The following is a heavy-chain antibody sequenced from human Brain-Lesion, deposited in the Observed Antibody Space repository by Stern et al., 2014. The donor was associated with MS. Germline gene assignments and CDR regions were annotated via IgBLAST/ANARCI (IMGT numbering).Heavy chain of an antibody. Sequence: VQLVESGPGLVKPSETLSLTCTVSGGSISSSTYYWAWIRQPPGKGLEWIGNIYYHGFTYYTPSLKTRVTISVDMSKNQFSLKLSSVTAADTAIYYCARHDSVPRPSQLYSARDRGPGYFDYWGQGTLVTVSS. CDR1: GGSISSSTYY. D-gene: IGHD1-26*01. CDR3: ARHDSVPRPSQLYSARDRGPGYFDY. V-gene: IGHV4-39*01. J-gene: IGHJ4*02. CDR2: IYYHGFT.